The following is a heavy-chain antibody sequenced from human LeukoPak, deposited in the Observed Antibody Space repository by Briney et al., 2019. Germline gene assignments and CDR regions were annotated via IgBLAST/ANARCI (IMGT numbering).Heavy chain of an antibody. CDR2: IRNDGSNH. CDR1: GFTFSHNG. CDR3: RGVVVVIKDGFDD. J-gene: IGHJ4*02. D-gene: IGHD3-22*01. V-gene: IGHV3-30*02. Sequence: PAGSLRLSCAASGFTFSHNGMHWVRQAPGKGVEWVAFIRNDGSNHYYADSVKGRFTISRDNSKNTLYLQMNSLRAEDTAVYYGRGVVVVIKDGFDDWGQGTLVTVSS.